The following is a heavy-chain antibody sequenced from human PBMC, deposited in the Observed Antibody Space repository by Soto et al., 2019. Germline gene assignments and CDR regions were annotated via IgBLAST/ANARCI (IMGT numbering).Heavy chain of an antibody. D-gene: IGHD1-26*01. CDR1: GYSISSSNW. J-gene: IGHJ4*02. Sequence: QVQLQESGPGLVKPSDTLSLSCAVSGYSISSSNWWGWIRQPPGKGLEWIGYIYYSGTTFYNPSLKSRVTMSVDTSKDQFSLKLTSVTAVDTAVYYCARREIQGPIDYWGQGTLVTVSS. CDR2: IYYSGTT. CDR3: ARREIQGPIDY. V-gene: IGHV4-28*01.